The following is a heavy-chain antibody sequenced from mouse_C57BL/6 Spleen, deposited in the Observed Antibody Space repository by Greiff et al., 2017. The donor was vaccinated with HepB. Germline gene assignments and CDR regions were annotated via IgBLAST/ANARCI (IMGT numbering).Heavy chain of an antibody. CDR2: ISDGGSYT. D-gene: IGHD2-1*01. Sequence: DVHLVESGGGLVKPGGSLKLSCAASGFTFSSYAMSWVRQTPEKRLEWVATISDGGSYTYYPDNVKGRFTISRDNAKNNLYLQMSHLKSEDTAMYYCARFYYGNSWFAYWGQGTLVTVSA. V-gene: IGHV5-4*01. J-gene: IGHJ3*01. CDR3: ARFYYGNSWFAY. CDR1: GFTFSSYA.